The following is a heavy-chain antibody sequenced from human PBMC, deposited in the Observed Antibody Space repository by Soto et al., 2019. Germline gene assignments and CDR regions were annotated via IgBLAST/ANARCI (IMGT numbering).Heavy chain of an antibody. Sequence: RASVKVSCKAPGGTFGTYALSWVRQAPGQGLEWMGRIIPILGTANYPQMFQGRVTITADESTSTAYMELSSLRSEDTAVYYCARDDSNYPGRYGMDVWGQGTTVTVSS. D-gene: IGHD4-4*01. J-gene: IGHJ6*02. V-gene: IGHV1-69*11. CDR1: GGTFGTYA. CDR2: IIPILGTA. CDR3: ARDDSNYPGRYGMDV.